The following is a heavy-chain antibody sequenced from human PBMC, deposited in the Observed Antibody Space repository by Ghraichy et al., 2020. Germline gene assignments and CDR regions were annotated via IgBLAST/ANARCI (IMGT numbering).Heavy chain of an antibody. CDR2: IYSSGST. CDR1: GDSISTSDHY. D-gene: IGHD2-15*01. J-gene: IGHJ5*02. CDR3: ARHPKGYCSGDNCYSSPWMRVDP. V-gene: IGHV4-39*01. Sequence: SETLSLTCSVSGDSISTSDHYWGWIRQPPGKPMEWIGTIYSSGSTFYSPSLKSRATISVDTSRNNFSLKLTSVTAADTAMYFCARHPKGYCSGDNCYSSPWMRVDPWGQGTLVPVSS.